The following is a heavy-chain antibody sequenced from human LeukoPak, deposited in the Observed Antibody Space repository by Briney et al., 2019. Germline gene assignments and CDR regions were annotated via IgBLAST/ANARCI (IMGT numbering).Heavy chain of an antibody. CDR1: GYTFTSYG. D-gene: IGHD3-9*01. Sequence: ASVKVSCKASGYTFTSYGISWVRQAPGQGLEWMGWISAYNGNTNYAQKLQGRVTMTTDTSTSTAYMELRSLRSDDTAVYYCARDGYYDILTGYYDPKFHYWGQGTLVTVSS. CDR2: ISAYNGNT. CDR3: ARDGYYDILTGYYDPKFHY. V-gene: IGHV1-18*04. J-gene: IGHJ4*02.